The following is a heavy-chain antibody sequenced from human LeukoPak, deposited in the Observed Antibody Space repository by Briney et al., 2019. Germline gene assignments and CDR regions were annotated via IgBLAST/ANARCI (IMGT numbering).Heavy chain of an antibody. CDR2: ISYDGSNK. CDR1: GLTFSSYG. CDR3: AKEIYGDSTGGRFQH. J-gene: IGHJ1*01. Sequence: PGGSLRLSCAASGLTFSSYGMHWVRQAPGKGLEWVAVISYDGSNKYYADPVKGRFTTSRDNSKNTLYLQMNSLRAEDTAVYYCAKEIYGDSTGGRFQHWGQGTLVTVSS. D-gene: IGHD4-17*01. V-gene: IGHV3-30*18.